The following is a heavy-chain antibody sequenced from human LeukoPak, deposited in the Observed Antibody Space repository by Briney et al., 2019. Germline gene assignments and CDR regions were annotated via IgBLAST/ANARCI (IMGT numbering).Heavy chain of an antibody. Sequence: SETLSLTCSVSGGYISDYYWSWIRQPAGKGLEWIGRIYTSGSTNYNPSLKSRVTMSVDTSKNQFSLKLSSVTAADTAAYYCARADYYDSSHRGRFDYWGQGTLVTVSS. V-gene: IGHV4-4*07. J-gene: IGHJ4*02. CDR3: ARADYYDSSHRGRFDY. D-gene: IGHD3-22*01. CDR1: GGYISDYY. CDR2: IYTSGST.